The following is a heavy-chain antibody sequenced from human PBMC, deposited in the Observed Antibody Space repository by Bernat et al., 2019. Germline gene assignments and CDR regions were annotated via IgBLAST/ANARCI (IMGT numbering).Heavy chain of an antibody. Sequence: EVQLVESGGGLVQPGGSLRLSCAASGFTFSSYDMHWVRQATGKGLEWVSAIGTAGDTYYPGSVKGRFTISRENAKNSLYLQMNSLRAGDTAVYYCARGEYYGSGRAYMDVWGKGTTVTVSS. CDR3: ARGEYYGSGRAYMDV. CDR1: GFTFSSYD. J-gene: IGHJ6*03. D-gene: IGHD3-10*01. V-gene: IGHV3-13*04. CDR2: IGTAGDT.